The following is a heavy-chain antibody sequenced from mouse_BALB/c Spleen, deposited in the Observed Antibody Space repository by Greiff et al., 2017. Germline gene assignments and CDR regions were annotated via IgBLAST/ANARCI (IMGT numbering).Heavy chain of an antibody. CDR3: ARDLRGNPFAY. Sequence: QVQLKESGPGLVAPSQSLSITCTVSGFSLTSYGVHWVRQPPGKGLEWLGVIWAGGSTNYNSALMSRLSISKDNSKSQVFLKMNSLQTDDTAMYYCARDLRGNPFAYWGQGTLVTVSA. CDR1: GFSLTSYG. J-gene: IGHJ3*01. V-gene: IGHV2-9*02. CDR2: IWAGGST.